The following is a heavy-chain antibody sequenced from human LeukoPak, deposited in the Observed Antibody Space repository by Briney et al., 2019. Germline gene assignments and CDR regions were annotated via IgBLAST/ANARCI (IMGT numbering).Heavy chain of an antibody. CDR1: GASFSGYY. V-gene: IGHV4-34*01. D-gene: IGHD3-10*01. Sequence: SETLSLTCAVYGASFSGYYWSWIRQPPGKGLEWTGEINHSGRTNYNPSLKSRVTISGDTSKNQFSLKLSSVTAADTAVYYCARGTRGFGGAIDYWGQGTLVTVSS. CDR2: INHSGRT. J-gene: IGHJ4*02. CDR3: ARGTRGFGGAIDY.